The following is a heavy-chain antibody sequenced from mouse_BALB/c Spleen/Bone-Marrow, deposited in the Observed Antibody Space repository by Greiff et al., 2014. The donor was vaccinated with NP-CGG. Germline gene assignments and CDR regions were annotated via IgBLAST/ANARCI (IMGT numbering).Heavy chain of an antibody. CDR2: IDPSDSYT. CDR3: ARWLLRYYAMDD. CDR1: GYTSTSYW. Sequence: QVQLQQSGAELVKPGASVKLSCKASGYTSTSYWMHWVKQRPGQGLEWIGEIDPSDSYTNYNQKFKGKATLTVDKSSSTAYMQLSSLTSEDSAVYFCARWLLRYYAMDDWGQGTSVTVSS. D-gene: IGHD2-3*01. J-gene: IGHJ4*01. V-gene: IGHV1-69*02.